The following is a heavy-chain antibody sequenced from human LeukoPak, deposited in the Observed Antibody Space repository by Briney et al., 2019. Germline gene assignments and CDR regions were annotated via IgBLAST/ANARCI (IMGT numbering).Heavy chain of an antibody. CDR3: ARASGVGVGYYFDY. Sequence: ASVKVSRKASGGAFSSYAISWVRQAPGQGLEWMGIINPSGGSTSYAQKFQGGVTMTRDTSTSTVYMELSSLRSEDTAVYYCARASGVGVGYYFDYWGQGTLVTVSS. V-gene: IGHV1-46*01. J-gene: IGHJ4*02. CDR1: GGAFSSYA. D-gene: IGHD3-22*01. CDR2: INPSGGST.